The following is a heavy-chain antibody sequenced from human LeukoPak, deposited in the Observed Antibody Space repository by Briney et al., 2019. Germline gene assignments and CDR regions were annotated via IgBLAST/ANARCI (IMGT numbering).Heavy chain of an antibody. J-gene: IGHJ6*02. CDR1: GVSIGSGGYY. CDR2: IFYSGST. V-gene: IGHV4-31*03. CDR3: ARDRHKEYGMDV. Sequence: PSETLSLTCTVSGVSIGSGGYYWSWIRQHPGKVLEWIGYIFYSGSTYYNPSLTSRVTISLDTSKNQFSLKLSSVTAADTAVYYCARDRHKEYGMDVWGQGTTVTVSS.